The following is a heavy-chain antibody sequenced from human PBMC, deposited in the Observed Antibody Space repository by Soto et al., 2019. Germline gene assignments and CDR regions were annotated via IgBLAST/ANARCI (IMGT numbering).Heavy chain of an antibody. CDR3: ATAYYYDSSGSAFDI. V-gene: IGHV3-30-3*01. Sequence: GGSLRLSCAASGFTFSSYAMHWVRQAPGKGLEWVAVISYDGSNKYYADSVKGRFTISRDNSKNTLYLQMNSLRAEDTAVYYCATAYYYDSSGSAFDIWGQGTMVTVSS. CDR2: ISYDGSNK. D-gene: IGHD3-22*01. J-gene: IGHJ3*02. CDR1: GFTFSSYA.